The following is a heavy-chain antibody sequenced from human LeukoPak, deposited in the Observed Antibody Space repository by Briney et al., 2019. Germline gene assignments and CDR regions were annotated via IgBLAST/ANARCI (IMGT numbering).Heavy chain of an antibody. D-gene: IGHD3-16*01. CDR2: IYYSGST. CDR1: GGSISSGGYY. J-gene: IGHJ4*02. CDR3: ARGDYPLSYFDY. Sequence: PSQTLSLTCTVSGGSISSGGYYWSWIRQRPGKGLEWIGYIYYSGSTYYNPSLKSRVTISVDTSKNQFSLKLSSVTAADTAVYYCARGDYPLSYFDYWGQGTLVTVSS. V-gene: IGHV4-31*03.